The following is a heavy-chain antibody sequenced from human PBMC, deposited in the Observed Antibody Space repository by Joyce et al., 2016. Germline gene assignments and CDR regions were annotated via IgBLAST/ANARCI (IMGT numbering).Heavy chain of an antibody. CDR3: ARDDPVVIGTYYYFGMDV. D-gene: IGHD3-22*01. V-gene: IGHV1-2*02. CDR2: SNTNSGGT. CDR1: GYAFTGYY. Sequence: QVQLVQSGAEVKKPGASVKVSCKASGYAFTGYYIHWVRQAPGQGLEWMGWSNTNSGGTNYAQKFQGRVTMTRDTSISTAYMELTRLRSDDTAVYYCARDDPVVIGTYYYFGMDVWGQGTTVTVSS. J-gene: IGHJ6*02.